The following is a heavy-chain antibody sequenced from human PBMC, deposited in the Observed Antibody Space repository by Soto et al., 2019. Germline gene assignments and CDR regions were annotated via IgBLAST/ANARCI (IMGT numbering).Heavy chain of an antibody. Sequence: EVQLLESGGGLVQPGGSLRLSCAASQFTFSYYAMGWVRQAPGKGLEWVSLISGAGGSTNYADSVKGRFAISRDHSENTLYLQMNSLSAEDTAVYYCAKGRPPFDLWGRGTLVIVSS. D-gene: IGHD6-6*01. CDR3: AKGRPPFDL. V-gene: IGHV3-23*01. CDR2: ISGAGGST. J-gene: IGHJ2*01. CDR1: QFTFSYYA.